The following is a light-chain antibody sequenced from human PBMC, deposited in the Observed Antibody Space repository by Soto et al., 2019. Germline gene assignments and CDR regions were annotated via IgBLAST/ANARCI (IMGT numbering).Light chain of an antibody. CDR2: AAS. CDR3: QQYNIWPLWR. CDR1: ESVTSS. V-gene: IGKV3-15*01. J-gene: IGKJ1*01. Sequence: EIRMTHSPATLSVSPGDRATLSCRASESVTSSLAWYQQRPGQPPRLLIYAASTRATDVPARFSGGGSETEFTLTISSLQSEDFAIYYCQQYNIWPLWRCGQGTKVDNK.